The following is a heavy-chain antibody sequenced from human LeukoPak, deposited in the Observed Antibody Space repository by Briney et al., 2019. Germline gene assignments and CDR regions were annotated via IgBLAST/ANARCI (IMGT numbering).Heavy chain of an antibody. CDR2: IYFAGST. CDR1: GGSITRGDSY. Sequence: SQTLSLTCSVSGGSITRGDSYWSWIRQPPGNGLEWIGYIYFAGSTSYNPSLKSRVTISVDRTKNQLSLKLSSVTAADTAVYYCAREHQNCTSTSCSDWFDPWGLGTLVTVSS. J-gene: IGHJ5*02. D-gene: IGHD2-2*01. CDR3: AREHQNCTSTSCSDWFDP. V-gene: IGHV4-30-4*01.